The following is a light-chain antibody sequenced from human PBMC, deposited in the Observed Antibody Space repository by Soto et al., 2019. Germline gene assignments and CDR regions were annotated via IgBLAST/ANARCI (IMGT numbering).Light chain of an antibody. CDR3: QQTDTFPRT. CDR2: AAS. V-gene: IGKV1-39*01. J-gene: IGKJ1*01. CDR1: QSISSY. Sequence: DIQMTQSPSSLSASVGDRVTITCRASQSISSYLNWYQHKPGKAPKLLIYAASSLQTGVPSRFSGSRSGTDFAVTISSLQREDFATYYCQQTDTFPRTFGQGTKVEMK.